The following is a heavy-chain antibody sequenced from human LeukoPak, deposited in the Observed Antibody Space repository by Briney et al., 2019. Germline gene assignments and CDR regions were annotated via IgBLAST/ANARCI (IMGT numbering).Heavy chain of an antibody. V-gene: IGHV4-4*07. D-gene: IGHD6-13*01. J-gene: IGHJ4*02. CDR2: IYTSGST. CDR1: GDSISNYY. Sequence: SETLSLTCIVSGDSISNYYWSWIRQPAGKGLEWIGRIYTSGSTNYNPSLKSRVTMSVETSKNQFSLKLTSVTAADTAVYYCAREAAAGTFYFDYWGQGTLVTVSS. CDR3: AREAAAGTFYFDY.